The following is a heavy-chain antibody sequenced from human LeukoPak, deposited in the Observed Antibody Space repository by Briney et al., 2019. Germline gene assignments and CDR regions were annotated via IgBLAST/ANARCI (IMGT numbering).Heavy chain of an antibody. Sequence: SETLSLTCTVSGGSISSGGYYWSWIRQPPGKGLEWIGYIYHSGSTYYNPSLKSRVTISVDRSKTQFSLNLSSVTAADTAVYYCARGSYDFYYMDVWGKGTTVTVSS. CDR1: GGSISSGGYY. V-gene: IGHV4-30-2*01. CDR2: IYHSGST. CDR3: ARGSYDFYYMDV. J-gene: IGHJ6*03. D-gene: IGHD3-3*01.